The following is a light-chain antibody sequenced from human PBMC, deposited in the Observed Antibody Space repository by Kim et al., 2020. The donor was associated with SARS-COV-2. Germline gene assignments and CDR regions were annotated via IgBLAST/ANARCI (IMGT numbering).Light chain of an antibody. CDR3: QSWDSSTVVV. CDR1: KLGDKY. V-gene: IGLV3-1*01. J-gene: IGLJ2*01. Sequence: SYELTQPPSVSVSPGQTAIITCSGDKLGDKYACWYQQKPGQSPVLVLYQDTKRPSGIPERFSGSNSGNTATLTISGTQAMDEADYYCQSWDSSTVVVFGGGTQLTVL. CDR2: QDT.